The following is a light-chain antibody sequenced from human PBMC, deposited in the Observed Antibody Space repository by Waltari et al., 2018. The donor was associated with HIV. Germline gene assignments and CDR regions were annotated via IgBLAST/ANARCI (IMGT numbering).Light chain of an antibody. Sequence: DIVMTQSPDSLPVSLGERATINCKSNQSLLSSSTNRNFLAWYQHRPGQPPKLLIDWASTRESGVPDRFSGNGSGTDFTLTISSLQPEDLAVYYCQQSYSTPYTFGQGTKLEI. J-gene: IGKJ2*01. CDR3: QQSYSTPYT. CDR1: QSLLSSSTNRNF. V-gene: IGKV4-1*01. CDR2: WAS.